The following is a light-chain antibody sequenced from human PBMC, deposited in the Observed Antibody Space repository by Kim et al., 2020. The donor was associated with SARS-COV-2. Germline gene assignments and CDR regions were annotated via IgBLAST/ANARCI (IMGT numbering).Light chain of an antibody. Sequence: DIVMTQSPDSLAVSLGERATINCKSSQSVFYTSNNKNYLAWYQQKPGQPPKLLLYWTSTRKSGVPERFSGSGSGTDFTLTISSLQAEDVAVYYCQQYYSTPWTFGQGTKVDIK. CDR1: QSVFYTSNNKNY. V-gene: IGKV4-1*01. CDR2: WTS. J-gene: IGKJ1*01. CDR3: QQYYSTPWT.